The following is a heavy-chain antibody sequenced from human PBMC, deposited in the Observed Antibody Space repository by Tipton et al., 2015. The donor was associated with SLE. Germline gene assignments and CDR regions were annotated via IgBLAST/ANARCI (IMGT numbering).Heavy chain of an antibody. CDR1: GYSFTTYG. D-gene: IGHD2-15*01. Sequence: QSGAEVKKPGASMKVSCQASGYSFTTYGISWVRQAPRQGLEWLGDIIPVFNTTNYAQKFRGRLTTFADESASTVYLLLGSLTSEDTALYYCAVLRGSVDFWGQGTLVTVSS. J-gene: IGHJ4*02. CDR2: IIPVFNTT. V-gene: IGHV1-69*13. CDR3: AVLRGSVDF.